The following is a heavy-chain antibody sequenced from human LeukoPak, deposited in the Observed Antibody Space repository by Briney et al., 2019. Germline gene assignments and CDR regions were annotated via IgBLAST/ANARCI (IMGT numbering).Heavy chain of an antibody. Sequence: SEALSLTCTVSGGSISSYYWSWIRQPPGKGLEWIGYIYYSGSTNYNPSLKSRVTISVDTSKNQFSLKLSSVTAADTAVYYCARDHAAMVKDYYYYYYMDVWGKGTTVTVSS. V-gene: IGHV4-59*01. CDR3: ARDHAAMVKDYYYYYYMDV. CDR2: IYYSGST. D-gene: IGHD5-18*01. CDR1: GGSISSYY. J-gene: IGHJ6*03.